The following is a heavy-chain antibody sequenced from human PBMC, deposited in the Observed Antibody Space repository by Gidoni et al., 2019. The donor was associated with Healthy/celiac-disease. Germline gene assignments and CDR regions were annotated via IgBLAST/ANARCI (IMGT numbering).Heavy chain of an antibody. CDR2: ISGSGGST. V-gene: IGHV3-23*01. J-gene: IGHJ5*02. D-gene: IGHD1-26*01. Sequence: EVQLLESGGGLVQPGGSLSLSCAASGFTFSSYAMSWVRQAPGKGLEWVSAISGSGGSTYYADSVKGRFTISRDNSKNTLYLQMNSLRAEDTAVYYCAKDNGWELLSSWFDPWGQGTLVTVSS. CDR1: GFTFSSYA. CDR3: AKDNGWELLSSWFDP.